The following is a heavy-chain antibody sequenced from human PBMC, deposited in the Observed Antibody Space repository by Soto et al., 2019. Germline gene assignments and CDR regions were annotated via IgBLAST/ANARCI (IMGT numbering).Heavy chain of an antibody. V-gene: IGHV4-4*02. Sequence: SETLSLTCAVSGDSISSSNWWSWVRQSPGKGLEWIGESHHSGNTNNNPSLKSRVTISVGTSKNQFSLKLSSVTAADTAVYYCARGVSYYDSSGYYYSDYYGMDVWGQGTTVTVSS. CDR1: GDSISSSNW. J-gene: IGHJ6*02. CDR3: ARGVSYYDSSGYYYSDYYGMDV. D-gene: IGHD3-22*01. CDR2: SHHSGNT.